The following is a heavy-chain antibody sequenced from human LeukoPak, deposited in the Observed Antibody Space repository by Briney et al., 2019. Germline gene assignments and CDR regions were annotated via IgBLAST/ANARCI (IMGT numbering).Heavy chain of an antibody. CDR3: ARDQYDSVWGSYRPYFDF. J-gene: IGHJ4*02. V-gene: IGHV1-18*01. CDR2: ISIYNGNT. Sequence: ASVKVSCKASGYTFRSYGVSWIRQAPGQGLEWMGSISIYNGNTKYAENFQGRVTMTTDTSTSTAYMELSLRSDDTAMYYCARDQYDSVWGSYRPYFDFWAREPWSPSPQ. D-gene: IGHD3-16*02. CDR1: GYTFRSYG.